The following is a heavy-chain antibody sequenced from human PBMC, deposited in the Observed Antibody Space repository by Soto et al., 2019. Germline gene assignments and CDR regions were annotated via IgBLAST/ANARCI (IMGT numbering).Heavy chain of an antibody. D-gene: IGHD6-19*01. CDR3: VTAALAADYFGQ. CDR1: DGFISSGAYY. V-gene: IGHV4-30-4*08. J-gene: IGHJ4*02. Sequence: QVQLQESGPGLVKPSETLSLTCTVSDGFISSGAYYWGWIRQPPEKGLEGIGYIYHSGNAYYNPSLKSRVSLSIDTSKDHFSLNMNSVTAADTAVYYCVTAALAADYFGQWGQGTQVTGSS. CDR2: IYHSGNA.